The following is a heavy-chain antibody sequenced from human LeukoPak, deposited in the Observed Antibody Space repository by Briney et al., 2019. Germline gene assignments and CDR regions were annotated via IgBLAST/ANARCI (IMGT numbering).Heavy chain of an antibody. CDR3: ARADDYGDPNWYFDL. J-gene: IGHJ2*01. D-gene: IGHD4-17*01. CDR1: GGSISSGGYS. CDR2: IYYSGST. Sequence: PSQTLSLTCAVSGGSISSGGYSWSWIRQPPGKGLEWIGCIYYSGSTNYNPSLKSRVTISVDTSKNQFSLKLSSVTAADTAVYYCARADDYGDPNWYFDLWGRGTLVTVSS. V-gene: IGHV4-30-4*07.